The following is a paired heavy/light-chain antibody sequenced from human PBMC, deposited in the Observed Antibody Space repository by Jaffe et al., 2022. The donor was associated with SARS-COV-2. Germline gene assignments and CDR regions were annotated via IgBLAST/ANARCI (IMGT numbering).Light chain of an antibody. CDR3: QQLNSYPVA. Sequence: DIQLTQSPSFLSASVGDRVTITCRASQGINSYLAWYQQKPGKAPKLLIYAASTLQSGVPSRFSGSGSGTEFTLTISSLRPEDFATYYCQQLNSYPVAFGQGTKVEIK. CDR2: AAS. J-gene: IGKJ1*01. CDR1: QGINSY. V-gene: IGKV1-9*01.
Heavy chain of an antibody. D-gene: IGHD6-19*01. CDR1: GFSFSSYS. V-gene: IGHV3-33*01. Sequence: QVQLVESGGGVVQPGGSLRLSCAASGFSFSSYSMHWVRQAPGKGLEWVAVAWSEGTTTFHADSVKGRFAVSRDNSKNTLYLQMNSLRAEDTAVYFCVRENSVAGTRAFDYWGQGTLVTVSS. CDR3: VRENSVAGTRAFDY. CDR2: AWSEGTTT. J-gene: IGHJ4*02.